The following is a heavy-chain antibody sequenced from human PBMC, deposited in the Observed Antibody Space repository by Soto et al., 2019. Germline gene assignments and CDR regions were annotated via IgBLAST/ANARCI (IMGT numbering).Heavy chain of an antibody. D-gene: IGHD6-19*01. J-gene: IGHJ6*02. CDR3: ARDSSGWSDYYYGMDV. CDR2: IIPTFGTA. CDR1: GGTFSSYA. Sequence: QVQLVQSGAEVKKPGSSVKVSCKASGGTFSSYAISWVRQAPGQGLEWMGGIIPTFGTANYAQTFQVRVTITADASTSTAYMELSSLRSEDTAVYYCARDSSGWSDYYYGMDVWGQGTTVTVSS. V-gene: IGHV1-69*01.